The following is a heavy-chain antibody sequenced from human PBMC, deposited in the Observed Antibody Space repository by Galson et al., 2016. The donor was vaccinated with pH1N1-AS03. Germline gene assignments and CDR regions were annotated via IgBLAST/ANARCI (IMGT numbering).Heavy chain of an antibody. CDR1: GASVSHYASY. J-gene: IGHJ5*02. Sequence: TLSLTCSVSGASVSHYASYWGWIRQAPGKGLEWIATVSARGTTYHNPSLDSRLTISLDSSKNHFSLTLTSVTAADTAMYYCARDRRDCSGGSCSQDGWFDPWGQGTLVVVSS. D-gene: IGHD2-15*01. CDR3: ARDRRDCSGGSCSQDGWFDP. V-gene: IGHV4-39*07. CDR2: VSARGTT.